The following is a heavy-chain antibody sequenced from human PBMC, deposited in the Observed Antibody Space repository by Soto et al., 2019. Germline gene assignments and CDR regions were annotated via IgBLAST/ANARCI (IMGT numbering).Heavy chain of an antibody. J-gene: IGHJ6*03. V-gene: IGHV4-39*01. CDR3: ARRIISAVDGSYYNYYAADV. D-gene: IGHD3-16*01. Sequence: ETLSLTGTVSGGSISSSSYYWGWIRQPPGNGLAWIVSIDYSGSTYYNPSLKSRVTISVDTSKNQFSLQLSAVSAADTAVYYCARRIISAVDGSYYNYYAADVWAKGTTVTSP. CDR1: GGSISSSSYY. CDR2: IDYSGST.